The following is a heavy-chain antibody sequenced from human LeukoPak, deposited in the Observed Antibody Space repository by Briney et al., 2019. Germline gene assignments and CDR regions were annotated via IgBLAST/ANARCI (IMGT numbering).Heavy chain of an antibody. CDR3: ARRAPLAAAGTFLEDNWFDP. V-gene: IGHV4-4*09. CDR1: GGSISSYY. Sequence: SETLSLTCTVSGGSISSYYWSWIRQPPGKGLEWIGYIYTSGSTNYNPSLKSRVTISVDTSKNQFSLKLSSVTAADTAVYYCARRAPLAAAGTFLEDNWFDPWGQGTLVTVSS. J-gene: IGHJ5*02. D-gene: IGHD6-13*01. CDR2: IYTSGST.